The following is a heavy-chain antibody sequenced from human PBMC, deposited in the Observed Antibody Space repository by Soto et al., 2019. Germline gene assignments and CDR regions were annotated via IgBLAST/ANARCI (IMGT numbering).Heavy chain of an antibody. J-gene: IGHJ5*02. Sequence: ASVKVSCKASGYTFTSFYMHWVRQAPGQGLEWMGIINPSSGGTSYAQKFQGRVTMTSDNSKNTLYLQINSLRAEDTAVYYCAKDRECEHNNGWPQGSWGQGTQVTVSS. CDR3: AKDRECEHNNGWPQGS. CDR2: INPSSGGT. V-gene: IGHV1-46*01. D-gene: IGHD6-19*01. CDR1: GYTFTSFY.